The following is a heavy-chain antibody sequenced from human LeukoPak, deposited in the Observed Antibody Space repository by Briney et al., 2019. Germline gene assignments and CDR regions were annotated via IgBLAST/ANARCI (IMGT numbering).Heavy chain of an antibody. CDR3: ARDPRLEISGMVIDMLDY. D-gene: IGHD3-3*01. J-gene: IGHJ4*02. Sequence: PGGSLRLSCAASGFAFSDYSINWVRQAPGKGLEWVAVISYDGSNKYYADPVKGRFAISRDNARNSLFLQMNSLRAEDSGIYYCARDPRLEISGMVIDMLDYWGQGTLVTVSS. CDR2: ISYDGSNK. V-gene: IGHV3-30*03. CDR1: GFAFSDYS.